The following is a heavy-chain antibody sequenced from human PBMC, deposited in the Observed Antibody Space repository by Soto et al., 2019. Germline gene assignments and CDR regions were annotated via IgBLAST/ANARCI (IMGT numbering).Heavy chain of an antibody. V-gene: IGHV1-2*02. Sequence: QVQLVQSGAEVKKPGASVKVSCKAPRYIFTAYFMHWVRQAPGQGLEWMGWINPNNGATHYGLSFQGRVTMTRDSPTRTTYMELSSLRSDDTAVYYCASHDPGARFDPWGQGTLVIVSS. CDR2: INPNNGAT. D-gene: IGHD1-1*01. CDR3: ASHDPGARFDP. CDR1: RYIFTAYF. J-gene: IGHJ5*02.